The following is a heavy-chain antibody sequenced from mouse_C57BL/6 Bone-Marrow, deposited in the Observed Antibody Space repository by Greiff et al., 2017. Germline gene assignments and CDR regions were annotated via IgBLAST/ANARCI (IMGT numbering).Heavy chain of an antibody. V-gene: IGHV6-3*01. CDR1: GFTFSNYW. Sequence: EVKLEESGGGLVQPGGSMKLSCVASGFTFSNYWMNWVRQSPETGLAWVAQLRVKSDNYATHYAESVKGRFTISRDDSKSIVYLQMNNLRAEDTGIDYSTDPNWAAWFAYWGQGTLVTVSA. D-gene: IGHD4-1*01. CDR2: LRVKSDNYAT. J-gene: IGHJ3*01. CDR3: TDPNWAAWFAY.